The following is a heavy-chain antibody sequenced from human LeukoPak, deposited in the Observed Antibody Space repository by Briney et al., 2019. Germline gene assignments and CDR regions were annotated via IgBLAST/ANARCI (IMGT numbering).Heavy chain of an antibody. CDR3: ARDRDGDEDFDY. J-gene: IGHJ4*02. CDR2: TSVNGAVT. D-gene: IGHD4-17*01. Sequence: PGGSPRLSCAASGFTFSDHYMDWVRRAPGKGLEWLSHTSVNGAVTTYADSVRGRFTISSDTAKNSLYLQLNSLTVGDTAMYYCARDRDGDEDFDYWGRGTLVTVSS. V-gene: IGHV3-11*06. CDR1: GFTFSDHY.